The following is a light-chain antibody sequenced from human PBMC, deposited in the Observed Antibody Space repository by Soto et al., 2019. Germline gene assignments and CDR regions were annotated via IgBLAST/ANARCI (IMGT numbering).Light chain of an antibody. CDR2: AAS. CDR1: QTISSW. J-gene: IGKJ1*01. V-gene: IGKV1-12*01. CDR3: KKNNSLHRT. Sequence: IHITQSPSSVSSSVGDRVTITCLSSQTISSWLVWYQQKPGKAPKLLIYAASTLQSGVPSRFSGYGSAKELTITISSMQPEDYETYSCKKNNSLHRTFGQGKKVDIK.